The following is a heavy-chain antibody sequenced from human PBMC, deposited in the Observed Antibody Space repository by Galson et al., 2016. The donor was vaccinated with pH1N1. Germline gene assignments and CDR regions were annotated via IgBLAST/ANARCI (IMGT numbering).Heavy chain of an antibody. D-gene: IGHD3-22*01. CDR2: ITSGGST. J-gene: IGHJ5*02. V-gene: IGHV3-23*01. CDR3: VKGDSSGYDHLNKFDP. Sequence: SLRLSCATSGFTFSSFAMTWVRQAPGKGLEWVSGITSGGSTYYADSVKGRFTISRDNSKNTVDLQMNRLRVEDTATYYCVKGDSSGYDHLNKFDPWGQGTLVTVTS. CDR1: GFTFSSFA.